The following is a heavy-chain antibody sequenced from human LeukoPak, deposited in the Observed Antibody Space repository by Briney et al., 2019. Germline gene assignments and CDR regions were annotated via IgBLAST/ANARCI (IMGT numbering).Heavy chain of an antibody. CDR1: GGSISSYY. D-gene: IGHD1-26*01. J-gene: IGHJ4*02. Sequence: PSETLSLTCTVSGGSISSYYWSWIRQPPGKGLEWIGYIHYSGSTNQNPSLKSRVTIAVDTSKNQFSLKLSSVTAADTAVYYCARDGTGGRAYYFDYWGQGTLVTVSS. CDR3: ARDGTGGRAYYFDY. CDR2: IHYSGST. V-gene: IGHV4-59*01.